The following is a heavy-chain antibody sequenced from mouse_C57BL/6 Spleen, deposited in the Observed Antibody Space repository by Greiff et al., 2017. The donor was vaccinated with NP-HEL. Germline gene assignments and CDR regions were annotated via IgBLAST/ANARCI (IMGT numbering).Heavy chain of an antibody. CDR2: IYPGSGNT. D-gene: IGHD2-1*01. CDR1: GYTFTDYY. CDR3: ARKNYGNYDAMDY. Sequence: QVQLQQSGAELVRPGASVKLSCKASGYTFTDYYINWVKQRPGQGLEWIARIYPGSGNTYYNEKFKGKATLTAEKSSSTAYMQLSSLTSEDSAVYFCARKNYGNYDAMDYWGQGTSVTVSS. V-gene: IGHV1-76*01. J-gene: IGHJ4*01.